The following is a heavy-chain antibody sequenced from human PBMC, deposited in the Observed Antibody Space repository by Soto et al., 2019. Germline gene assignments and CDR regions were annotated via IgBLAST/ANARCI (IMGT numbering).Heavy chain of an antibody. CDR3: ARDRGWYGFDY. D-gene: IGHD6-19*01. CDR2: INQDGSEK. V-gene: IGHV3-7*05. CDR1: GFTFSSYY. Sequence: EVQLVESGGGLVQPGGSLRPSCAASGFTFSSYYMTWVRQAPGKGLEWVANINQDGSEKYYVDSVKGRFTISRDNAKNSLYLQMNSLRAEDTAVYYCARDRGWYGFDYWGQGTLVTVSS. J-gene: IGHJ4*02.